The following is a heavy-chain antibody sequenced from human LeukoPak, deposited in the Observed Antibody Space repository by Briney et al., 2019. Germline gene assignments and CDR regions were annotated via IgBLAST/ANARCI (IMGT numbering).Heavy chain of an antibody. CDR2: INHSGST. V-gene: IGHV4-34*01. CDR3: ARVPMWSNFDY. D-gene: IGHD2-21*01. Sequence: SETLSLTCAVYGGSFSGYYWSWIRQLPGKGLEWIGEINHSGSTNYNPSLKSRVTISVDTSKNQFSLKLSSVTAADTAVYYCARVPMWSNFDYWGQGTLVTVSS. CDR1: GGSFSGYY. J-gene: IGHJ4*02.